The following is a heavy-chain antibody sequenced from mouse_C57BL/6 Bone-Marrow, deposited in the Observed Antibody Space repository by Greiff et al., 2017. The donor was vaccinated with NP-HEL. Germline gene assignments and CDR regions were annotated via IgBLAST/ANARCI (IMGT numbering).Heavy chain of an antibody. CDR1: GFTFSSYA. CDR3: ARWAMDY. V-gene: IGHV5-4*01. CDR2: ISDGGSYT. J-gene: IGHJ4*01. Sequence: EVHLVESGGGLVKPGGSLKLSCAASGFTFSSYAVSWVRQTPEKRLEWVATISDGGSYTYYPDNVKGRFTISRDNAKNNLYLQMSHLKSEDTAMYYCARWAMDYWGQGTSVTVSS.